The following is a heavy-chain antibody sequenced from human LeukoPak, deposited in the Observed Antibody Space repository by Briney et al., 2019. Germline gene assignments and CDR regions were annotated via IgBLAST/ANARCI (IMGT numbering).Heavy chain of an antibody. CDR2: IKSKTEGGTT. CDR3: TTGGVYGDYGDY. CDR1: GFTFSNAW. V-gene: IGHV3-15*01. Sequence: GGSLRLSCAASGFTFSNAWMSWVRQAPGNGLEWVGRIKSKTEGGTTDYAAPGNGRFTISKDDSKNTLYLQMNSLKTEDTAVYYCTTGGVYGDYGDYWGQGTLVTVSS. D-gene: IGHD4-17*01. J-gene: IGHJ4*02.